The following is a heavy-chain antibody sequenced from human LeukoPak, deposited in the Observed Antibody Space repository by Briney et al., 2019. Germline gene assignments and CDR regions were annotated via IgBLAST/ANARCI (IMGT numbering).Heavy chain of an antibody. CDR1: GVSVSDYY. V-gene: IGHV4-34*01. Sequence: SETLSLTCAVPGVSVSDYYWSWIRQSPEKGLEWIGEVSPGGYTTYNPSLRSRVIISEDTSENQLSLNVTSVTAADTALYYCARIRCGRGQARCYNHWAQGSLVTVSS. J-gene: IGHJ5*02. D-gene: IGHD2-21*01. CDR2: VSPGGYT. CDR3: ARIRCGRGQARCYNH.